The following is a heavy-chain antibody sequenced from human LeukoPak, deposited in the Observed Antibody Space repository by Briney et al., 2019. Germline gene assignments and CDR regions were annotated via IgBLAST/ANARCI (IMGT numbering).Heavy chain of an antibody. J-gene: IGHJ4*02. CDR2: IYHSGST. Sequence: KPSETLSLTCTVSGGSISSSNWWSWVRQPPGKGLEWIGEIYHSGSTNYNPSLKSRVTISVDKSKNQFSLKLSSVTAADTAVYYCARAPITMVRGVSSFDYWGQGTLVTVSS. V-gene: IGHV4-4*02. CDR3: ARAPITMVRGVSSFDY. D-gene: IGHD3-10*01. CDR1: GGSISSSNW.